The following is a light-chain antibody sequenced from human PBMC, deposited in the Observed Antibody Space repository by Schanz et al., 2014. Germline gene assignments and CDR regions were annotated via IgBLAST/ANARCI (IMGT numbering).Light chain of an antibody. CDR1: HISSS. Sequence: EILMTQSPATLSLSPGERATLSCRASHISSSLAWYQQKPGQAPRLLISDASNTAAGIPDRFSGSGSGTDFTLTISSLQAEDVAVYYCQQYYSTPYTFGQGTKLEIK. CDR2: DAS. V-gene: IGKV3D-15*01. J-gene: IGKJ2*01. CDR3: QQYYSTPYT.